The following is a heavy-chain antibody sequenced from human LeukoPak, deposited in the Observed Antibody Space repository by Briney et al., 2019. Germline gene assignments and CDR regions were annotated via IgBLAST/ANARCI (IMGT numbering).Heavy chain of an antibody. CDR2: IIPIFGTA. CDR1: GGTFSIYA. CDR3: ARGYGDYVFYFDY. V-gene: IGHV1-69*13. J-gene: IGHJ4*02. D-gene: IGHD4-17*01. Sequence: EASVKVSCKASGGTFSIYAISWVRQAPGQGLESMGGIIPIFGTANYAQKFQGRVTITADESTSTAYMELSSLRSEDTAVYYCARGYGDYVFYFDYWGQGTLVTVSS.